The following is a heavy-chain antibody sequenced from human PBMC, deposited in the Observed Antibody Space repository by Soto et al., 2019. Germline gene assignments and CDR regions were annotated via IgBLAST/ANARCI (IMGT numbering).Heavy chain of an antibody. CDR3: ARGIVSFRWFDP. CDR2: IYYSGST. Sequence: SETLSLTCTVSGGSISSYYWSWIRQPPGKGLEWIEYIYYSGSTNYNPSLKSRVTISVDTSKNQFSLKLSSVTAADTAVYYCARGIVSFRWFDPWGQGTLVTVSS. D-gene: IGHD2-15*01. J-gene: IGHJ5*02. V-gene: IGHV4-59*01. CDR1: GGSISSYY.